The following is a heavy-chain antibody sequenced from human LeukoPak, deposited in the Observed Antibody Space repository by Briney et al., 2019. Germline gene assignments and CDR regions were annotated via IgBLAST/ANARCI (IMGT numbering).Heavy chain of an antibody. V-gene: IGHV3-21*01. D-gene: IGHD1-7*01. CDR1: GFSFSSYS. Sequence: GGSLRLSCAASGFSFSSYSMNWVRQAPGKGLEWVSFISSSSSYIYYADSVKGRFTISRDNAKNSLYLQMNSLRAEDTAVYYCARSYNWNYAQDDYWGQGTLVIVSS. CDR3: ARSYNWNYAQDDY. CDR2: ISSSSSYI. J-gene: IGHJ4*02.